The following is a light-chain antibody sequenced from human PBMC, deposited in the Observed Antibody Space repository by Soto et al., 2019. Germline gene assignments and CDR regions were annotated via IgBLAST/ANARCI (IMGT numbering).Light chain of an antibody. CDR2: DVS. J-gene: IGLJ1*01. CDR3: CSYVGSSPHV. Sequence: QSVLTQPRSGSGCPGQSVTISCTGTSSDVGGYNYVSWYQQHPGKAPKLMIYDVSKRPSGVPDRFSGSKSGNTASLTISGLQAEDEADYYCCSYVGSSPHVFGTGTKVTVL. V-gene: IGLV2-11*01. CDR1: SSDVGGYNY.